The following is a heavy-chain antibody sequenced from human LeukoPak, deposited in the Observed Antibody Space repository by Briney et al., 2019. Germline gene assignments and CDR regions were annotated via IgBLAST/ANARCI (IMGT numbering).Heavy chain of an antibody. CDR1: GGSLSSYF. V-gene: IGHV4-59*01. D-gene: IGHD6-13*01. J-gene: IGHJ4*02. CDR2: IYYSGST. CDR3: ARQPSSWLTSFDS. Sequence: PSETLSLTCTVSGGSLSSYFWSWIRQPPGKGLEWMAYIYYSGSTNYNPSRTSRVTISVDTSKNQFSLKLSSVTAADTAVYYCARQPSSWLTSFDSWGQGTLVTVSS.